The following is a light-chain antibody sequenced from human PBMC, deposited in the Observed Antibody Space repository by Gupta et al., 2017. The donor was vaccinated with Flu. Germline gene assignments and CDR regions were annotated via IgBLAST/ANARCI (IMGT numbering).Light chain of an antibody. J-gene: IGLJ2*01. V-gene: IGLV3-22*01. Sequence: SSALPPLPPVSVSPGQTARITCSGDVLGEHYADWYQQQPAQAPGLVIYEDSERYPGIPERFSWSTSGNTTTLTMCMVRTEDDADYYWLAGDEDNVVFGGGTKLTVL. CDR2: EDS. CDR3: LAGDEDNVV. CDR1: VLGEHY.